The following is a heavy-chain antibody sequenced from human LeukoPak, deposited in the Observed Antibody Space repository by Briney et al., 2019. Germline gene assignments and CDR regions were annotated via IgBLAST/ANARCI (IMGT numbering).Heavy chain of an antibody. CDR2: ISAYNGNT. J-gene: IGHJ4*02. D-gene: IGHD2-2*01. CDR3: ARDQGYCTSASCSIDY. V-gene: IGHV1-18*01. Sequence: ASVKVPCKASGYSFTTYAISWVRQVPGQGLEWMGRISAYNGNTNYAQKLQGRVTMTTDTSTNTAYMDLRSLRSDDTAVYYCARDQGYCTSASCSIDYWGQGTLVTVSS. CDR1: GYSFTTYA.